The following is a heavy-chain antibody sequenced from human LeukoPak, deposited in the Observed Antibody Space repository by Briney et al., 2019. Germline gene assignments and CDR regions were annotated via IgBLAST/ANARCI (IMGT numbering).Heavy chain of an antibody. J-gene: IGHJ6*03. D-gene: IGHD2-15*01. V-gene: IGHV3-11*04. CDR3: AKVVVVAATQIIYYYYYYMDV. CDR2: ISSSGSTI. Sequence: EGSLRLSCAASGFTFSDYYMSWIRQAPGKGLEWVSYISSSGSTIYYADSVKGRFTISRDNAKNSLYLQMNSLRAEDTAVYYCAKVVVVAATQIIYYYYYYMDVWGKGTTVTVSS. CDR1: GFTFSDYY.